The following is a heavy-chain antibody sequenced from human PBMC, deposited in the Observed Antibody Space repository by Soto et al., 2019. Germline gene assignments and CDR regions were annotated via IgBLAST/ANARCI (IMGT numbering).Heavy chain of an antibody. V-gene: IGHV3-23*04. CDR1: GFTLSSNS. Sequence: EVQLVESGGGLVQPGGSLRLSCAASGFTLSSNSMAWVRQAPGKRLQWVSGISNDGSTTFYADSVRGRFTISRDTSTNTLYLQMDSLRVEDTAVYFCAKWSGFGDAWGQGTLVTVSS. CDR3: AKWSGFGDA. J-gene: IGHJ5*02. CDR2: ISNDGSTT. D-gene: IGHD3-10*01.